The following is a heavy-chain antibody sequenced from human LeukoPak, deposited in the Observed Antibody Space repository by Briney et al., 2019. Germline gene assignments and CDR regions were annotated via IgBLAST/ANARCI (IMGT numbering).Heavy chain of an antibody. Sequence: GGSLRLSCAASGFTFDDYGMHWVRQAPGKGLEWVAVISYDGSNKYYADSVKGRFTISRDNSKNTLYLQMNSLRAEDTAVYYCAKAWSVVVAFSTFDYWGQGTLVTVSS. D-gene: IGHD2-15*01. CDR1: GFTFDDYG. CDR2: ISYDGSNK. J-gene: IGHJ4*02. V-gene: IGHV3-30*18. CDR3: AKAWSVVVAFSTFDY.